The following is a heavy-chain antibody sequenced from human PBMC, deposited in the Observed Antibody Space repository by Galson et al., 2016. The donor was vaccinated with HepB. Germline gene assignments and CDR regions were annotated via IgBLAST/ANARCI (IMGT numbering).Heavy chain of an antibody. Sequence: SLRLSCAASGFTFSRYSMTWVRQAPGKGLAWVSSITGSGDSTYYADSVKGRFTLSRDTSKNTVYLLMNSLRVEDTAVYYGARGGYAWGGYPNDYWGQGTLVIVSS. CDR1: GFTFSRYS. CDR2: ITGSGDST. J-gene: IGHJ4*02. CDR3: ARGGYAWGGYPNDY. D-gene: IGHD3-16*02. V-gene: IGHV3-23*01.